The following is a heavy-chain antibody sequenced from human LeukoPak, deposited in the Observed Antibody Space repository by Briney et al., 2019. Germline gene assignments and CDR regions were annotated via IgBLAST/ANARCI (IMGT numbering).Heavy chain of an antibody. V-gene: IGHV3-33*06. CDR1: GFTFSSYG. J-gene: IGHJ4*02. D-gene: IGHD5-12*01. CDR2: IWYDGSNK. CDR3: AKDDSGYDSGITDY. Sequence: GRSLRLSCAASGFTFSSYGMHWVRQAPGKGLEWVAVIWYDGSNKYYADSVKGRLTISRDNSKNTLYLQMNSLRAKDTAVYYCAKDDSGYDSGITDYWGQGTLVTVSS.